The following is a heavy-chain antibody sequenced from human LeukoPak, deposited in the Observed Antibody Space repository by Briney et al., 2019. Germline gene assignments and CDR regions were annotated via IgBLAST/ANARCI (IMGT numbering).Heavy chain of an antibody. Sequence: GGSLRLSCAASGFTFSSYWLTWFRQAPGKGLDWVAHIKEDGSEKYYVDSVRGRFTISRDNAKDSLYLQMNSLRAEDTAVYFCARDHGYCANGVCYMQNDYWGQGTLVTVSS. CDR3: ARDHGYCANGVCYMQNDY. CDR1: GFTFSSYW. V-gene: IGHV3-7*01. D-gene: IGHD2-8*01. CDR2: IKEDGSEK. J-gene: IGHJ4*02.